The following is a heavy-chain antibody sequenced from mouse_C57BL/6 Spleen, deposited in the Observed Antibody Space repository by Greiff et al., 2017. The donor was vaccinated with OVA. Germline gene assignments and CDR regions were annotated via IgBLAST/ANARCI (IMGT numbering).Heavy chain of an antibody. CDR1: GYAFSSSW. CDR2: IYPGDGDT. J-gene: IGHJ3*01. Sequence: QVQLQQSGPELVKPGASVKISCKASGYAFSSSWMNWVKQRPGKGLEWIGRIYPGDGDTNYNGKFKGKATLTADKSSSTAYMQLSSLTSEDSAVYVCAREELLRTGFAYWGQGTLVTVSA. V-gene: IGHV1-82*01. D-gene: IGHD1-1*01. CDR3: AREELLRTGFAY.